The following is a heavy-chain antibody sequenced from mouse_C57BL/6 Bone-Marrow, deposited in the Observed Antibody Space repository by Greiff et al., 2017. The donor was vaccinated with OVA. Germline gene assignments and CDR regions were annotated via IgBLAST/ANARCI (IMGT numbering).Heavy chain of an antibody. Sequence: QVQLKQSGAELVKPGASVKISCKASGYAFSSYWMNWVKQRPGKGLEWIGQIYPGDGDTNYNGKFKGKATLTADKSSSTAYMQLSSLTSEDSAVYVCARRGYDYDVDYWGQGTTLTVSS. D-gene: IGHD2-4*01. J-gene: IGHJ2*01. V-gene: IGHV1-80*01. CDR1: GYAFSSYW. CDR2: IYPGDGDT. CDR3: ARRGYDYDVDY.